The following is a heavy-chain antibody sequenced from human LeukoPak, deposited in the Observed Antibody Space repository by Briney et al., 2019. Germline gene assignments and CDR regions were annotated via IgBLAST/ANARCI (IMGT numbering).Heavy chain of an antibody. J-gene: IGHJ3*02. CDR3: ARDLGNPDAFDI. CDR2: IIPIFGTA. CDR1: GGTFSSYA. Sequence: ASVKVSCKASGGTFSSYAISWVRQAPGQGLGWMGGIIPIFGTANYAQKFQGRVTITADESTSTAYMELSSLRSEDTAVYYCARDLGNPDAFDIWGQGTMVTVSS. D-gene: IGHD1-14*01. V-gene: IGHV1-69*13.